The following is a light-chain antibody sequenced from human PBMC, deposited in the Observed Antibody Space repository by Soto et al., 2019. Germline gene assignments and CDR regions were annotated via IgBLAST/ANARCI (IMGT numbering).Light chain of an antibody. J-gene: IGKJ4*01. CDR3: QQCKNWPT. Sequence: EIVLTQSPGTLSLSPGERATLSCRASQSVSSSYLAWYQQKPGQAPRLLIYGASSRATGIPDRFSGSGSGTDFTLTISRLEPEDFAVYYCQQCKNWPTFGGGTKVDIK. CDR1: QSVSSSY. CDR2: GAS. V-gene: IGKV3D-20*02.